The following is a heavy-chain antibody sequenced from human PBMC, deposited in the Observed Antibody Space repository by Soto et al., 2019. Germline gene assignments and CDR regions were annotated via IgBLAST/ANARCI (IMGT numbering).Heavy chain of an antibody. CDR2: IYYTGTI. D-gene: IGHD7-27*01. V-gene: IGHV4-28*05. CDR1: GYSISTYNW. Sequence: PSETLSLTCAVPGYSISTYNWWGWLRQPPGKGLEWIGYIYYTGTIYYNLSLKSRVTMSVDTAEDQFSLKLSSVTAADTAVYYCARTSRLKPGHLDYWGQGALVTVSS. J-gene: IGHJ4*02. CDR3: ARTSRLKPGHLDY.